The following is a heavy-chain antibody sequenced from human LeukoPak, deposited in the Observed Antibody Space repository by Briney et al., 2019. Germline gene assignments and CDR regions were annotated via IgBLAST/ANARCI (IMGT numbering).Heavy chain of an antibody. J-gene: IGHJ4*02. D-gene: IGHD3-3*02. CDR2: ISYSGTT. V-gene: IGHV4-39*07. Sequence: SETLSLTCTVSGGSISSSSYYWGWIRQPPGKGLEWIGSISYSGTTYYNPSLKSRVTISVDTSKNQFSLKLSSVTAADTAVYYCARDSDSARHFDWGQGTLVTVSS. CDR1: GGSISSSSYY. CDR3: ARDSDSARHFD.